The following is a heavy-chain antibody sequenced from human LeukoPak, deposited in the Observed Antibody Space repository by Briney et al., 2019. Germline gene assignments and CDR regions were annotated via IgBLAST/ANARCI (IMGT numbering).Heavy chain of an antibody. Sequence: GRSLRLSCAASGFTFSTYSMNWVRQAPGKGLEWLSYISSRGKTINYADSVKGRFTISRDNARTSLYLQMNSLRAEDRAVYYCVRLSGSYFDYWGQGTLVTVSS. CDR1: GFTFSTYS. D-gene: IGHD1-26*01. J-gene: IGHJ4*02. CDR2: ISSRGKTI. CDR3: VRLSGSYFDY. V-gene: IGHV3-48*04.